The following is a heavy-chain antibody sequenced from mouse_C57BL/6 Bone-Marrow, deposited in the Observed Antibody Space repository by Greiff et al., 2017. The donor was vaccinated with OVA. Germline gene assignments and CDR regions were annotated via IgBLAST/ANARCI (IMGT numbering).Heavy chain of an antibody. D-gene: IGHD2-1*01. V-gene: IGHV1-61*01. CDR2: IYPSDSET. CDR3: ARIYYGNYLDY. J-gene: IGHJ2*01. CDR1: GYTFTSYW. Sequence: VQLQQPGAELVRPGSSVKLSCKASGYTFTSYWLDWVKQRPGQGLEWIGNIYPSDSETHYNPKFKDKATLTVDKSSSTAYMQLSSLTSEDSAVYYCARIYYGNYLDYWGQGTTLTVSS.